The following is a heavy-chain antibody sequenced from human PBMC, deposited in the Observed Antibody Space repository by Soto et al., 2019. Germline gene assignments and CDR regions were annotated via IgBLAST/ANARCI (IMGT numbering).Heavy chain of an antibody. Sequence: GGSLRLSCAASGFTFSSYSMNWFRQAPGKGLEWVSSISSSSSYIYYADSVKGRFTISRDNAKNSLYLQMNSLRAEDTAVYYCARTPVAARAFDIWGQGTMVTVSS. CDR2: ISSSSSYI. CDR3: ARTPVAARAFDI. CDR1: GFTFSSYS. D-gene: IGHD2-15*01. J-gene: IGHJ3*02. V-gene: IGHV3-21*01.